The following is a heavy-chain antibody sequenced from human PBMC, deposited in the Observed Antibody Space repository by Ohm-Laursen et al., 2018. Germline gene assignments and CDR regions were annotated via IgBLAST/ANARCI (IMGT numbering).Heavy chain of an antibody. Sequence: SLRLSCTASGFTFSSYSMNWVRQAPGKGLEWVSSISSSSSYIYYADSVEGRFTISRDNAKNSLYLQMNSLRAEDTAVYYCARNPPARGDFDYWGQGTLVTVSS. D-gene: IGHD1-14*01. CDR2: ISSSSSYI. CDR3: ARNPPARGDFDY. J-gene: IGHJ4*02. V-gene: IGHV3-21*01. CDR1: GFTFSSYS.